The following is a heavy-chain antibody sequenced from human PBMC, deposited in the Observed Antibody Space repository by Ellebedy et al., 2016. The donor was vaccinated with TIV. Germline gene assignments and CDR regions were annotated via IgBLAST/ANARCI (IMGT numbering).Heavy chain of an antibody. CDR2: ISAYNGNT. CDR1: GYTFTSYG. CDR3: ARYTPDHDCGGDCPPDYYYGMDV. V-gene: IGHV1-18*04. D-gene: IGHD2-21*02. Sequence: AASVKVSCKASGYTFTSYGISWVRQAPGQGLEWMGWISAYNGNTNYAQKLQGRVTMTTDTSTSTAYMELRSLRSDDTAVYYCARYTPDHDCGGDCPPDYYYGMDVWGQGTTVTVSS. J-gene: IGHJ6*02.